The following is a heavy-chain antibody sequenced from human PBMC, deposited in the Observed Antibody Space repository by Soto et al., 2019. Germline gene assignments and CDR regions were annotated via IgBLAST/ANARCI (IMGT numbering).Heavy chain of an antibody. D-gene: IGHD5-12*01. Sequence: PSETLSLTCTVSGGSISSSSYYWGWIRQPPGKGLEWIGSIYYSGSTYYNPSLKSRVTISVDTSKNQFSLKLSSVTAADTAVYYCARLGLRGYSGSPDVDYWGQGTLVTVSS. J-gene: IGHJ4*02. CDR3: ARLGLRGYSGSPDVDY. CDR1: GGSISSSSYY. V-gene: IGHV4-39*01. CDR2: IYYSGST.